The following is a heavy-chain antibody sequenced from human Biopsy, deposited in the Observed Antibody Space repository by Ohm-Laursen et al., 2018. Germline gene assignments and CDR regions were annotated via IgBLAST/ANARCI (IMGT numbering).Heavy chain of an antibody. CDR2: IYYSGST. CDR3: ARATNSTGWPYYYFYGMDV. J-gene: IGHJ6*02. D-gene: IGHD2/OR15-2a*01. CDR1: GGSISSDY. Sequence: SEALSLPCTVSGGSISSDYWSWIRRTPGKGLEWIGYIYYSGSTNYNPSLKSRVTISVDTSKNQFSLRLNSVTAADTAVYYCARATNSTGWPYYYFYGMDVWGQGTTVTVSS. V-gene: IGHV4-59*01.